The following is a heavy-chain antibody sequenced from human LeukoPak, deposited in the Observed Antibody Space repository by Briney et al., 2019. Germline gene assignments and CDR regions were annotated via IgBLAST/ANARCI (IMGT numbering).Heavy chain of an antibody. CDR1: GFTFSSYA. CDR3: AKDIREHDSSGYYPDDAFDI. CDR2: ISGSGGST. J-gene: IGHJ3*02. Sequence: GGSLRLSCAASGFTFSSYAMSWVRQAPGKRLEWVSAISGSGGSTYYADSVKGRFTISRDNSKNTLYLQMNSLRAEDTAVYYCAKDIREHDSSGYYPDDAFDIWGQGTMVTVSS. V-gene: IGHV3-23*01. D-gene: IGHD3-22*01.